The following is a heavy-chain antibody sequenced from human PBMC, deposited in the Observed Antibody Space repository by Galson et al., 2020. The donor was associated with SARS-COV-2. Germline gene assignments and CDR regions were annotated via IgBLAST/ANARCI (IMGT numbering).Heavy chain of an antibody. D-gene: IGHD2-2*01. CDR1: GFTFSDYY. CDR2: ISSSGSTI. CDR3: VRDQKVTSSPGTCNGMDV. V-gene: IGHV3-11*01. J-gene: IGHJ6*02. Sequence: GGSLRLSCAASGFTFSDYYMSWIRQAPGKGLEWVSYISSSGSTIYYADSVKGRFTISRDNAKNSLYLQMNSLRAEDTAVYYCVRDQKVTSSPGTCNGMDVWGQGTTVTVSS.